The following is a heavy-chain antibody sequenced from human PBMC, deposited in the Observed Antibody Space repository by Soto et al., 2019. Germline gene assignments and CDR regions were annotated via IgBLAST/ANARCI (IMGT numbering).Heavy chain of an antibody. D-gene: IGHD2-15*01. CDR2: ISGSGGST. Sequence: GGSLRLSCAASGFTFSSYAMSWVRQAPGKGLEWVSAISGSGGSTYYADSVKGRFTISRDNSKNTLYLQMNSLRAEDTAVYYCAKDLGYCSGGSCYAFDYWGQGTLVTVSS. CDR1: GFTFSSYA. CDR3: AKDLGYCSGGSCYAFDY. J-gene: IGHJ4*02. V-gene: IGHV3-23*01.